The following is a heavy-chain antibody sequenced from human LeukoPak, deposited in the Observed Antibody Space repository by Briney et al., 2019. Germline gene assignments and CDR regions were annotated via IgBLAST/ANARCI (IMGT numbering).Heavy chain of an antibody. CDR2: IYDSGST. V-gene: IGHV4-39*01. CDR3: ERPYGY. D-gene: IGHD3-10*01. J-gene: IGHJ4*02. CDR1: GGSIRCIYYY. Sequence: PSETLSLTFTGSGGSIRCIYYYWGWIRQPPGEGLEWIGSIYDSGSTYYNPSLKSRVTISVDTSKNQFSLKLNHVPGAATAVSSCERPYGYWGQGTLVTVSS.